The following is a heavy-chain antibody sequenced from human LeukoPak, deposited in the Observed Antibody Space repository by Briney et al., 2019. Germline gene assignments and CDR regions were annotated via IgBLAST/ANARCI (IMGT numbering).Heavy chain of an antibody. CDR1: GGTISSGGYN. CDR3: ARGAYCSGGSCYSGFDP. J-gene: IGHJ5*02. D-gene: IGHD2-15*01. Sequence: PSETLSLTCTVSGGTISSGGYNWSWIRQHPGKGLEWIVYIYYSGSTYYNPSLKSRVTISVDTSKNLFSLKLSSVTAADTAVYYCARGAYCSGGSCYSGFDPWGQGTLVTVSS. CDR2: IYYSGST. V-gene: IGHV4-31*03.